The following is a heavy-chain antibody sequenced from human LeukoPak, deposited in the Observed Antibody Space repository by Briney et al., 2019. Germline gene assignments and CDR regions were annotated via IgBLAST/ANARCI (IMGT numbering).Heavy chain of an antibody. V-gene: IGHV3-11*04. CDR1: GFTFSDSY. CDR3: AKDLVEGDSRTNYYMDV. CDR2: IDKSGGTT. D-gene: IGHD2-21*02. Sequence: GGSLRLSCAASGFTFSDSYMTWIRQAPGKGLEWVAFIDKSGGTTYYADSVKGRFTISRDNAKNSLYLQMNSLRAEDTAVYYCAKDLVEGDSRTNYYMDVWGKGTTVTISS. J-gene: IGHJ6*03.